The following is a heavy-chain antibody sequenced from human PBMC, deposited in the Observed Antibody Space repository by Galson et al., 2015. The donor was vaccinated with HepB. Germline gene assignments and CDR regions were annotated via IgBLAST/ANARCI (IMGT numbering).Heavy chain of an antibody. Sequence: SLRLSCAASGFTFSNYAMSWVRQAPGKGLEWVSAIVGSADDTYYADSVKGRFTISRDNSRKTLYFQMNSLRAEDTAVYYCAKGSASSRPYYFDYWGQGTLVTVSS. CDR3: AKGSASSRPYYFDY. CDR2: IVGSADDT. CDR1: GFTFSNYA. V-gene: IGHV3-23*01. J-gene: IGHJ4*02. D-gene: IGHD6-13*01.